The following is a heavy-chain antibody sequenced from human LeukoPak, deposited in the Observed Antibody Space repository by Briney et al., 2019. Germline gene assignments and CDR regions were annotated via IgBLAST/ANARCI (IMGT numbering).Heavy chain of an antibody. CDR1: GGSISHYY. Sequence: SETLSLTCTVFGGSISHYYWSWIRQSAGRGLVWIGRTYVSGNTNYNPSLKSRVTLSLETSKNQFSLRLNSVTAADTAVYYCARDTAGGSYYNVFDLWGRGTLVVVSS. CDR2: TYVSGNT. V-gene: IGHV4-4*07. D-gene: IGHD1-26*01. J-gene: IGHJ4*02. CDR3: ARDTAGGSYYNVFDL.